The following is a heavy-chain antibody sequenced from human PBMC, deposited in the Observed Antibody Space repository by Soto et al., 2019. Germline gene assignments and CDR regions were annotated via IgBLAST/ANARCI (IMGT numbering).Heavy chain of an antibody. J-gene: IGHJ4*02. Sequence: QVQLVQSGGEVKKPGASVKVSCKASGYTFSNFGLSWVRQAPGQGLELMGWISPYNGNKNYAQKRQGRLTMTTDTSTSKADMELRSLRSDDTAVYYCARDRLGVSVTGGGFDSWGQGTLVTVSS. CDR2: ISPYNGNK. V-gene: IGHV1-18*01. CDR1: GYTFSNFG. D-gene: IGHD2-8*01. CDR3: ARDRLGVSVTGGGFDS.